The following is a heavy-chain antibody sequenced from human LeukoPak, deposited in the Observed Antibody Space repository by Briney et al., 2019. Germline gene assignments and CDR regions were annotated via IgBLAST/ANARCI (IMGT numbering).Heavy chain of an antibody. CDR1: GGSISSYY. D-gene: IGHD5-18*01. J-gene: IGHJ4*02. Sequence: SETLSLTCTVSGGSISSYYWSWIRQPPGKGLEWIGYLYYSGSTNYNPSLKSRVTISVDTSKNQFSLKLSSVTAADTAVYYYARAGGYGGSLAYWGQGALVTVSS. CDR2: LYYSGST. CDR3: ARAGGYGGSLAY. V-gene: IGHV4-59*01.